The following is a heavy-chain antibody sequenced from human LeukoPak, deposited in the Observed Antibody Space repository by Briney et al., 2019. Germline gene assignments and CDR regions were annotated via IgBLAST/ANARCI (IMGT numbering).Heavy chain of an antibody. V-gene: IGHV4-39*07. CDR2: IYYSGST. CDR3: ATKKYYYGSGSYGYFDY. CDR1: GGSISSSSYY. J-gene: IGHJ4*02. D-gene: IGHD3-10*01. Sequence: SETLSLTCTVSGGSISSSSYYWGWIRQPPGKGLEWIGSIYYSGSTYYNPSLKSRVTISVDTSKNQFSLKPSSVTAADTAVYYCATKKYYYGSGSYGYFDYWGQGTLVTVSS.